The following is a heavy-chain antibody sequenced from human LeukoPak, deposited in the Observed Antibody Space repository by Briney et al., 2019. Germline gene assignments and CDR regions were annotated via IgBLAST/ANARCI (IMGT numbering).Heavy chain of an antibody. CDR2: IYTSGST. Sequence: PSETLSLTCAVSGASISTYYWSWIRQPAGKGLEWIGRIYTSGSTNYNPSLKSRVTMSVDTSRDQFSLRLTSVTAADTAVYSCARSIIGTRSKFDYWGQGTLVTVSS. D-gene: IGHD1/OR15-1a*01. CDR3: ARSIIGTRSKFDY. V-gene: IGHV4-4*07. J-gene: IGHJ4*02. CDR1: GASISTYY.